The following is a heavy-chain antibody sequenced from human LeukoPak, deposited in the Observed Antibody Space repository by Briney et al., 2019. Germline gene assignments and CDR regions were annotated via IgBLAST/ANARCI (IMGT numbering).Heavy chain of an antibody. CDR2: IRYDGSNK. CDR1: GFSFSIYA. Sequence: GGSLRLSCAASGFSFSIYAMHWVRQAPGKGLEWVAFIRYDGSNKYYADSVKGRFTISRDNSKNTLYLQMNSLRAEDTAVYYCAKDLGRYYYDSSGPLDVWGKGTTVTISS. CDR3: AKDLGRYYYDSSGPLDV. V-gene: IGHV3-30*02. J-gene: IGHJ6*04. D-gene: IGHD3-22*01.